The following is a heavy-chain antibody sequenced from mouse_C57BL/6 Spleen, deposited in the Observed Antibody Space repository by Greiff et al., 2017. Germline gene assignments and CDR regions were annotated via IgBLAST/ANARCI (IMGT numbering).Heavy chain of an antibody. CDR1: GYTFTSYW. D-gene: IGHD2-4*01. V-gene: IGHV1-59*01. CDR2: IDPSDSYT. CDR3: AKEGTMITTQYFDV. Sequence: QVQLQQPGAELVRPGTSVKLSCKASGYTFTSYWMHWVKQRPGQGLEWIGVIDPSDSYTNYNQKFKGKATLTVDTSSSTAYMQLSSLTSEDSAVYYCAKEGTMITTQYFDVWGTGTTVTVSS. J-gene: IGHJ1*03.